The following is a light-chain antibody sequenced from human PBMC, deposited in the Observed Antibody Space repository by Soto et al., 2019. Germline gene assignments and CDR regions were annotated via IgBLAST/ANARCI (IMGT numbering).Light chain of an antibody. Sequence: QSALTQPASVSGSPGQSITISCTGTSSDVGGYNYVSWYQQHPGKAPKLMIYEVSNRPSGVSNRFSGSKSGNTASLTISGLEAEDGADYCCSSCRSSSTWVFGGGTKLTVL. CDR3: SSCRSSSTWV. CDR1: SSDVGGYNY. J-gene: IGLJ3*02. CDR2: EVS. V-gene: IGLV2-14*01.